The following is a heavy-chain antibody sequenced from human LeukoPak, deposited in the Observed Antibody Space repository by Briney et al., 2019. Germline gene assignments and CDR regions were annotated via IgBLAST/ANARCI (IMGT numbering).Heavy chain of an antibody. V-gene: IGHV1-18*01. J-gene: IGHJ5*02. Sequence: GASVNVSFKASGYTFNTYGISWVRQAPGQGLEWMGWISGYNGNTDYAQKFQGRVTVTTDTSTSTAYMELRSLRSDDTAVYYCARDRRTVVTGGGQGSWFDPWGQGTLVTVSS. CDR1: GYTFNTYG. CDR3: ARDRRTVVTGGGQGSWFDP. D-gene: IGHD4-23*01. CDR2: ISGYNGNT.